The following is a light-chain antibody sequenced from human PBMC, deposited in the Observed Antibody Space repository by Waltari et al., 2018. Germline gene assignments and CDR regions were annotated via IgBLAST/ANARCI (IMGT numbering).Light chain of an antibody. J-gene: IGLJ2*01. Sequence: QSALTQPASVSGSPGQSITISCTGTSSDVGGYNLVSWYKQYPGKAPKIIIYEVIKRTSGVSNRFSGSKAGSTASLTIAGLQAEDEANYYCCSYTDSGTSVLFGGGTKLTVL. V-gene: IGLV2-23*02. CDR1: SSDVGGYNL. CDR3: CSYTDSGTSVL. CDR2: EVI.